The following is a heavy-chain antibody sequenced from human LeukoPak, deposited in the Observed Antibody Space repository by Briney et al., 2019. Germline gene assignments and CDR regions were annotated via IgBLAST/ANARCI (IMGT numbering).Heavy chain of an antibody. CDR3: AKDGLDSSGYRYFQH. CDR1: GFTFSSYS. J-gene: IGHJ1*01. V-gene: IGHV3-48*01. Sequence: GGSLRLSCAGSGFTFSSYSINWVRQAPGKGLEWVSYISSSGSTVYYADSVKGRFTISRDNSKNTLYLQMNSLRAEDTAVYYCAKDGLDSSGYRYFQHWGQGTLVTVSS. CDR2: ISSSGSTV. D-gene: IGHD3-22*01.